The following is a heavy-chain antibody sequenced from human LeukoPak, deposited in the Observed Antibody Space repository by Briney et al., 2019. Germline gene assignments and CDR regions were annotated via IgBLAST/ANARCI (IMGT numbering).Heavy chain of an antibody. CDR1: GYIFTSYY. CDR2: IDPSGGST. Sequence: ASVKVSCKASGYIFTSYYMHWVRQAPGQGLEWMGIIDPSGGSTTYAQKFQGRITMTRDTSTSTVYMDLSSLTSEDTAIYYCASLGSGSSPIIDFDYWGQGTLVTVSS. D-gene: IGHD3-10*01. V-gene: IGHV1-46*01. CDR3: ASLGSGSSPIIDFDY. J-gene: IGHJ4*02.